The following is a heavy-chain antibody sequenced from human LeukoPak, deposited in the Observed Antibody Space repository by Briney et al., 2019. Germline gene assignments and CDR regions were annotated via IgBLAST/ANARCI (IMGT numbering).Heavy chain of an antibody. D-gene: IGHD1-7*01. J-gene: IGHJ4*02. Sequence: PGRSLRLSCAASGFTFSSYGMHWVRQAPGKGLEWVAVIWYDGSNKYYADSVKGRFTISRDNSKNTLYLQMNSLRAEDTAVYYCARDDGGSGTSGPFDYWGQGTLVTVSS. CDR1: GFTFSSYG. CDR3: ARDDGGSGTSGPFDY. V-gene: IGHV3-33*01. CDR2: IWYDGSNK.